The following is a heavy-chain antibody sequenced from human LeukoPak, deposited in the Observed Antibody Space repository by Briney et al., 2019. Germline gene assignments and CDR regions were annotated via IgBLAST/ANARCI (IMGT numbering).Heavy chain of an antibody. CDR2: ISWNSGRI. Sequence: GRSLRLSCAASGFTFNDFVMHWVRLTPGKGLEWVSGISWNSGRIAYADSVKGRFTISRDNAENSLYLQMNSLRTEDTAFYYCVKDGGDYGDYSYYFDYWGQGTLVTVSS. J-gene: IGHJ4*02. V-gene: IGHV3-9*01. CDR3: VKDGGDYGDYSYYFDY. D-gene: IGHD4-17*01. CDR1: GFTFNDFV.